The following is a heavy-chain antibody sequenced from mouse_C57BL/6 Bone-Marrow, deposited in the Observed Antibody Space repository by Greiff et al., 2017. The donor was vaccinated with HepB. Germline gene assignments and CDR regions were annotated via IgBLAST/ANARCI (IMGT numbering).Heavy chain of an antibody. CDR1: GFTFSDYY. D-gene: IGHD3-2*02. V-gene: IGHV5-12*01. CDR3: ARESSGYVEYAMDY. CDR2: ISNGGGST. Sequence: DVMLVESGGGLVQPGGSLKLSCAASGFTFSDYYMYWVRQTPEKRLEWVAYISNGGGSTYYPDTVKGRFTISRDNAKNTLYLQMSRLKSEDTAMYYCARESSGYVEYAMDYWGQGTSVTVSS. J-gene: IGHJ4*01.